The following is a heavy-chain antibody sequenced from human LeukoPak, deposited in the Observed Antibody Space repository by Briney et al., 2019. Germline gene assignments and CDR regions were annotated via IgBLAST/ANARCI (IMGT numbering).Heavy chain of an antibody. CDR2: INHSGST. CDR1: GGSFSGYY. Sequence: SETLSLTCAVYGGSFSGYYWSWIRQPPGKGLEWIGEINHSGSTNYNPSLKSRVTISVDTSKNQFSLKLSSATAADTAVYYCARGRRVWGSYRHVGYFDYWGQGTLVTVSS. CDR3: ARGRRVWGSYRHVGYFDY. J-gene: IGHJ4*02. V-gene: IGHV4-34*01. D-gene: IGHD3-16*02.